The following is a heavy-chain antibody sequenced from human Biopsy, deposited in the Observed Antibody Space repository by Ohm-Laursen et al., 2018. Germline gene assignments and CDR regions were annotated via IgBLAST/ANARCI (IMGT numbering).Heavy chain of an antibody. J-gene: IGHJ4*02. CDR2: INSDGSST. D-gene: IGHD3-10*01. CDR3: TRAEAGSGCLLYFDY. Sequence: SLRLSCAASGFIFSRIWMYWVRQAPGKGLVWVSRINSDGSSTNYADAVKGRFTISRDNAKNTVFLQMNSLRAEDTAVYYCTRAEAGSGCLLYFDYWGQGTLVTVSS. CDR1: GFIFSRIW. V-gene: IGHV3-74*01.